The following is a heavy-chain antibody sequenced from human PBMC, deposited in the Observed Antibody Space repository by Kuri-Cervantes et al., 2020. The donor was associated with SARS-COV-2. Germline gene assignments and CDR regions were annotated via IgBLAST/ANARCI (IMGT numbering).Heavy chain of an antibody. Sequence: GESLKISWAASGFTFSDYYMSWIRQAPGKGLEWVSAISGSGGSTYYADSEKGRFTISRYNSKNTLYLQMNSLRAEDTAVYYCAKAMTTVKTHSNDYWGQGTLVTVSS. CDR1: GFTFSDYY. J-gene: IGHJ4*02. CDR3: AKAMTTVKTHSNDY. D-gene: IGHD4-17*01. CDR2: ISGSGGST. V-gene: IGHV3-23*01.